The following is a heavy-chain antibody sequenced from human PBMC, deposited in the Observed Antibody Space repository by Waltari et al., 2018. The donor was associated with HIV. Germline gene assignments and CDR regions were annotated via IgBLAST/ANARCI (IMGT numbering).Heavy chain of an antibody. CDR1: GGSFSGYY. V-gene: IGHV4-34*01. Sequence: QVQLQQWGAGLLKPSETLSLTCAVYGGSFSGYYWSWIRQPPGKGLEWIGEINHSGSTNYNPSLKSRVTISVDTSKNQFSLKLSSVTAADTAVYYCARSGAITMVRGVIYYYYGMDVWGQGTTVTVSS. D-gene: IGHD3-10*01. J-gene: IGHJ6*02. CDR2: INHSGST. CDR3: ARSGAITMVRGVIYYYYGMDV.